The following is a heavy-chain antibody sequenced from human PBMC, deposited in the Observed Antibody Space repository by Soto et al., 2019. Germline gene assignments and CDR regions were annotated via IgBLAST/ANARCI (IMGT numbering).Heavy chain of an antibody. CDR1: EFTFSSYA. Sequence: EVQLLESGGGFVQPGGSLRLSCAASEFTFSSYATSWVRQAPGKGLEWVSGISGSGGNTFYADSVKGRFVISRDNSKNTLYLQMSSLRPDDTAVYYCARTPGYCGGGTCYFYFDYWGQGALVTVSS. J-gene: IGHJ4*02. V-gene: IGHV3-23*01. CDR2: ISGSGGNT. CDR3: ARTPGYCGGGTCYFYFDY. D-gene: IGHD2-15*01.